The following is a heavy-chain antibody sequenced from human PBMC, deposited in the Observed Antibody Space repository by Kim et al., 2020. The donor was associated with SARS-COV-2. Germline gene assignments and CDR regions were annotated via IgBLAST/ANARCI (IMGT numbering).Heavy chain of an antibody. J-gene: IGHJ4*02. D-gene: IGHD4-17*01. CDR2: INHSGST. CDR1: GGSFSGYY. Sequence: SETLSLTCAVYGGSFSGYYWSWIRQPPGKGLEWIGEINHSGSTNCNPSLKSRVTISVETSKNQFSLKLSSVTAADTAVYYCARVDYGGNSFDYWGQGTLVTVSS. V-gene: IGHV4-34*01. CDR3: ARVDYGGNSFDY.